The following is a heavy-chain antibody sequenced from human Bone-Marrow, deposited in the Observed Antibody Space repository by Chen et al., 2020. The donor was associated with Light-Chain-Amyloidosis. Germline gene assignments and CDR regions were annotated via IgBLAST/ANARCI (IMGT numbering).Heavy chain of an antibody. CDR2: IYTSGNT. J-gene: IGHJ6*03. CDR1: GASMTNGSHY. V-gene: IGHV4-61*02. CDR3: AREGTAMGRGQFLNFFYYMDV. D-gene: IGHD5-18*01. Sequence: QMQLRGSGPGLVKPSQTLSLTCSVSGASMTNGSHYWSWIRLPAGKGLEWIGRIYTSGNTNYSPSLKSRVTISVDTSKNQFSLKLNSVTAADTAVYYCAREGTAMGRGQFLNFFYYMDVWGKGTTVTVSS.